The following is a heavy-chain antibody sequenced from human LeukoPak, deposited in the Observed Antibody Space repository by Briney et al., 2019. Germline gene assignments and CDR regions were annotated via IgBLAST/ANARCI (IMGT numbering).Heavy chain of an antibody. CDR1: GGSISSGGYS. V-gene: IGHV4-30-2*01. D-gene: IGHD2-15*01. Sequence: SQSLSLTCAVSGGSISSGGYSWSWIRQPPGKGLEWIGYIYHSGSTYYNPSLKSRVTISVDTSKNQFSLKLSSVTAADTAVYYCARGRCSGGSCFLLVNYFDYWGQGTLVTVSS. CDR2: IYHSGST. J-gene: IGHJ4*02. CDR3: ARGRCSGGSCFLLVNYFDY.